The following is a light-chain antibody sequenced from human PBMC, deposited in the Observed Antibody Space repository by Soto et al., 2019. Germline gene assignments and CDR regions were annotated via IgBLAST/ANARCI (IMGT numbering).Light chain of an antibody. CDR3: QQYNNLPFT. Sequence: EIVMTQSPATLSVSPGERATLSCRASQSFSSSLAWYQQKPGPAPRLLIYDASARATGIPARFSGSGSGTEFTLTISSLQSEDFAVYYCQQYNNLPFTFGGGTKVEI. CDR2: DAS. J-gene: IGKJ4*01. CDR1: QSFSSS. V-gene: IGKV3-15*01.